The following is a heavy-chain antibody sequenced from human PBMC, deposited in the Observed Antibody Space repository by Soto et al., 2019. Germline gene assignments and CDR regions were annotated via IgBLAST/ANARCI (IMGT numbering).Heavy chain of an antibody. CDR2: ISSSSYYI. CDR1: GLSFSTHS. CDR3: ARNRDPSSKTHGMDV. V-gene: IGHV3-21*06. J-gene: IGHJ6*02. Sequence: EVQLVESGGGLVEPGGSLRLSCTPSGLSFSTHSMNWVRQAPGKGLEWVSSISSSSYYIYYADSVKGRFTISRDKAKNTLFLQMNSLRADDTAVYYCARNRDPSSKTHGMDVWGQGTKVTVSS.